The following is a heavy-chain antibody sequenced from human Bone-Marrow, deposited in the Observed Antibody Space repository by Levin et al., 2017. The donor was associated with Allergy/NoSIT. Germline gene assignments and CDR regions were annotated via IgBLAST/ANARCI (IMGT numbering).Heavy chain of an antibody. J-gene: IGHJ6*02. CDR2: INPNGGGS. CDR3: ARGKLGWLRFEDV. V-gene: IGHV1-2*02. Sequence: GESLKISCKTSGYTFTDHYIHWVRQAPGQGLEWMGWINPNGGGSNFPQKFQGRVTMTSDTSVSTAYMELSGLRYDDTAVYFCARGKLGWLRFEDVWGQGTSVTVSS. D-gene: IGHD5-12*01. CDR1: GYTFTDHY.